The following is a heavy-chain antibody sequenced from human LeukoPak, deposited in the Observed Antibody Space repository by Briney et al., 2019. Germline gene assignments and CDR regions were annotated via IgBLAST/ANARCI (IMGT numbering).Heavy chain of an antibody. CDR1: GGSISSYY. J-gene: IGHJ6*02. Sequence: SETLSLTCTVSGGSISSYYWSWIRQPPGKGLEWIGYIYYSGSTNYNPSLKSRVTISVDTSKNQFSLKLSSVTAADTAVYYCARDREGDHYYDSSGYPPAYYYYYGMDVWGQGTTVTVSS. CDR2: IYYSGST. D-gene: IGHD3-22*01. CDR3: ARDREGDHYYDSSGYPPAYYYYYGMDV. V-gene: IGHV4-59*12.